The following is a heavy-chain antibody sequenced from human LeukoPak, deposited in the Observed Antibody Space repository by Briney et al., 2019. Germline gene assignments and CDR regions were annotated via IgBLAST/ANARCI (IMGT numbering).Heavy chain of an antibody. Sequence: HPGGSLRLSCAASGFTFSSYWMSWVRQAPGKGLEWVARIKEDGSEKYYVDSVKDRFTISRDNAKNSLYLQMNRLRVEDTAVYYCAIGGSWAINWGQGTLVTVSS. CDR1: GFTFSSYW. CDR2: IKEDGSEK. CDR3: AIGGSWAIN. J-gene: IGHJ4*02. D-gene: IGHD1-26*01. V-gene: IGHV3-7*01.